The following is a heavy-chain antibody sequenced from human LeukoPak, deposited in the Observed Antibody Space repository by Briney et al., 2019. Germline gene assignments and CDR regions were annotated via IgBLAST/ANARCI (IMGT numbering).Heavy chain of an antibody. V-gene: IGHV4-59*01. Sequence: PSESLFLTCTVSGDSISPNYWSWIRQPPGKGLEWIGYIHYTGNTNYNPSLKSRVTISVNTSKNQFSLKLSSVTAADTAVYYCARSGTATNFYYYYYMNVWGKGTTVTVSS. CDR3: ARSGTATNFYYYYYMNV. J-gene: IGHJ6*03. CDR2: IHYTGNT. D-gene: IGHD4-17*01. CDR1: GDSISPNY.